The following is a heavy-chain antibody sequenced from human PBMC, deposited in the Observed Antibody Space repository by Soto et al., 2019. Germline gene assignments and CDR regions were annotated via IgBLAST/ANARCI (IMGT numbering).Heavy chain of an antibody. D-gene: IGHD2-2*01. CDR3: ASLISTSCYGCFDY. V-gene: IGHV4-30-4*01. CDR1: GGSISSGDYY. J-gene: IGHJ4*02. CDR2: IYYSGST. Sequence: SETLSLTCTVSGGSISSGDYYWSWIRQPPGKGLEWIGYIYYSGSTYYNPSLKSRVTISVDTSKNQFSLKLSSVTAADTAVYYCASLISTSCYGCFDYWGQGTLVTVSS.